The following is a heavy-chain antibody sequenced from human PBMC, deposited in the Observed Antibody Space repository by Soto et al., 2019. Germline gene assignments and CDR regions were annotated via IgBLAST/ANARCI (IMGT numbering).Heavy chain of an antibody. CDR3: ARVRGYHSYGIDY. V-gene: IGHV3-48*03. CDR1: GVTFSSYE. CDR2: ISGSDRTI. J-gene: IGHJ4*02. Sequence: GGSLRLSCAASGVTFSSYEMNWVRQAPGKGLEWVSYISGSDRTIYYADSVRGRFTISRDNAKNSLCLQMNSRRGEYPGVYYCARVRGYHSYGIDYWGQRTLVTV. D-gene: IGHD3-10*01.